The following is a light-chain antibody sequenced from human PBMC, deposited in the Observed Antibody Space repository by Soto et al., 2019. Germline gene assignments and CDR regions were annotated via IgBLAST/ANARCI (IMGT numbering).Light chain of an antibody. J-gene: IGKJ1*01. CDR1: QGIHKE. V-gene: IGKV1-6*01. CDR2: AAY. CDR3: LHDYNYPRP. Sequence: AIQMTQSPSSLSAAVGDRVTMTCRASQGIHKELAWYQQKPGKAPKLLIYAAYNLHSGVPSRFSGSGSGTDFALTISSLQTEDFANYFCLHDYNYPRPFGQGTKVE.